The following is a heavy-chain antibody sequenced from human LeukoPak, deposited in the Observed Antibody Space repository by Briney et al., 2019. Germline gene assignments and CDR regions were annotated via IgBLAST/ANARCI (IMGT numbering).Heavy chain of an antibody. V-gene: IGHV3-11*06. D-gene: IGHD2-15*01. CDR1: GFTFSDYY. J-gene: IGHJ3*02. CDR2: ISTGSSYT. CDR3: ARGGVVYPDSFDI. Sequence: GGSLRLSCAAAGFTFSDYYMSWIRQAPGKGLEWVSSISTGSSYTNYADSVKGRFTISRDNSKNTLFLQMNSLRAEDTAVYYCARGGVVYPDSFDIWGRGTMVTVSS.